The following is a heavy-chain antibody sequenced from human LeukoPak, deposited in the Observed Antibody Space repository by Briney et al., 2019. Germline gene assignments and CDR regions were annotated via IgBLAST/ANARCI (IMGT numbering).Heavy chain of an antibody. J-gene: IGHJ4*02. Sequence: SETLSLTCTVSGGSISSYNYHWGWLRHPPGKGLEWIGRIYYSGKSHYNPSLKSRVTISVDTSQNQFSLKLTSVTAADTSVYYCASLYYYDSGSYRYDFDYWGQGTLVTVSS. CDR1: GGSISSYNYH. D-gene: IGHD3-10*01. V-gene: IGHV4-39*01. CDR3: ASLYYYDSGSYRYDFDY. CDR2: IYYSGKS.